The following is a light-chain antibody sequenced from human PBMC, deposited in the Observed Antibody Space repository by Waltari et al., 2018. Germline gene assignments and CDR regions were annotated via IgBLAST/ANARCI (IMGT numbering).Light chain of an antibody. CDR1: NLGHKN. J-gene: IGLJ1*01. CDR3: QAWDSGTALYV. Sequence: SYELTQPPSVSVSPRRTAPITCSGENLGHKNACWYQQRPGQPPVLVIYQDNKRPSGIPGRFSGSRSGNTATLTIRETQAVDEADYYCQAWDSGTALYVFGTGTKVTVL. CDR2: QDN. V-gene: IGLV3-1*01.